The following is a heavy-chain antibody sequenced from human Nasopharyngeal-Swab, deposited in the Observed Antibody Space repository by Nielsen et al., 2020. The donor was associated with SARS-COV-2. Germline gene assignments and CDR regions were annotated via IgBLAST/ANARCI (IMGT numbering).Heavy chain of an antibody. Sequence: SPNISCASPGFTLSSYGLHRVPQAPGKGLEWVAVIWYDGRNKYYADSVKGRFTISRDNSKHTLYLQMNSLGAEDTAVYYCARVRFDWPYVADAFDIWGQGTMVTVSS. D-gene: IGHD3-9*01. CDR2: IWYDGRNK. CDR1: GFTLSSYG. CDR3: ARVRFDWPYVADAFDI. J-gene: IGHJ3*02. V-gene: IGHV3-33*01.